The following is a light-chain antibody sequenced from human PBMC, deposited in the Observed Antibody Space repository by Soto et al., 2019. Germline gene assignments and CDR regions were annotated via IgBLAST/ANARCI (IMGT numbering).Light chain of an antibody. CDR2: SNN. V-gene: IGLV1-44*01. Sequence: QSVLTQPPSASGTPGQRVTISCSGNSSNIGSNTVNWYQQLPGTAPKLLIYSNNQRPSGVPDRFSGSKSGTSASLAISGLQSEDEADYYCAAWDDSLNGYVFGTGTRSPS. CDR3: AAWDDSLNGYV. J-gene: IGLJ1*01. CDR1: SSNIGSNT.